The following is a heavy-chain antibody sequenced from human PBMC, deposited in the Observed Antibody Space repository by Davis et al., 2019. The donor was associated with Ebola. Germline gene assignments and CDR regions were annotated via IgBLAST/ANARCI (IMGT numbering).Heavy chain of an antibody. CDR2: IYYSGST. CDR1: GGSVSSGSYY. CDR3: ARARSWGAWFDP. V-gene: IGHV4-61*01. Sequence: SETLSLTCTVSGGSVSSGSYYWSWIRQPPGKGLEWIGYIYYSGSTNYNPSLKSRVTISVDTSKNQFSLKLSSVTAADTAVYYCARARSWGAWFDPWGQGTLVTVSS. J-gene: IGHJ5*02. D-gene: IGHD6-13*01.